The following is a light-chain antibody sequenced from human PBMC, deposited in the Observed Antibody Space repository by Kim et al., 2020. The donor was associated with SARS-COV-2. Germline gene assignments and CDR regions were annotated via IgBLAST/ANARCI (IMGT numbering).Light chain of an antibody. J-gene: IGLJ2*01. CDR2: GKN. CDR3: NSRDSNDNVL. CDR1: SLRTYY. Sequence: VALGQTVRITCQGDSLRTYYATWYQQKPGQAPIVVIYGKNNRPSGIPDRFSGSSSGNTASLTITGTQAGDEADYYCNSRDSNDNVLFGGGTQLTVL. V-gene: IGLV3-19*01.